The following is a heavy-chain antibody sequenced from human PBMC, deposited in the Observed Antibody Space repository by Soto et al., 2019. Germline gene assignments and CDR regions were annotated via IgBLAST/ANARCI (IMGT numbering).Heavy chain of an antibody. Sequence: VQLVESGGALVQPGGSLRLSCAASGFTVSGNYMSWVRQAPGKGLECVSVIYGDDSTYYADSVKGRFTISRDNAKNTLYLQMNSLRVEDTATYFCARDTHTGWRFDYWGQGTLATVSS. CDR1: GFTVSGNY. CDR2: IYGDDST. J-gene: IGHJ4*02. CDR3: ARDTHTGWRFDY. D-gene: IGHD6-19*01. V-gene: IGHV3-66*01.